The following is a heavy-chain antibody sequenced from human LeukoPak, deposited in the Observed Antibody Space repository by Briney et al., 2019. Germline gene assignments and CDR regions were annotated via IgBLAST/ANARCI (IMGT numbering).Heavy chain of an antibody. CDR3: AKDSYDSSGYQWTFDY. Sequence: GGSLRLSCAASGFTFSSYGMHWVRQAPGKGLEWVAFIRYDGSNKYYADSVKGRFTISRDNSKNTLYLQMNSLRAEDTAVYYCAKDSYDSSGYQWTFDYWGQGTLVTVSS. V-gene: IGHV3-30*02. J-gene: IGHJ4*02. CDR1: GFTFSSYG. CDR2: IRYDGSNK. D-gene: IGHD3-22*01.